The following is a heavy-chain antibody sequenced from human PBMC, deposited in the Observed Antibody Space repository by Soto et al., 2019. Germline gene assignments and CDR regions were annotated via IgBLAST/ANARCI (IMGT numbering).Heavy chain of an antibody. Sequence: QVQLVQSGAEVKKPGSSVKVSCKASGGTFSSYAISWVRQAPGQGLEWMGGIIPIFGTANYAQKFQGRVTITADESTSTAYMELSSLRSEDTAVYHCARSLYYDSSGYYYDLEDWGQGTLVTVSS. D-gene: IGHD3-22*01. CDR2: IIPIFGTA. CDR1: GGTFSSYA. V-gene: IGHV1-69*01. CDR3: ARSLYYDSSGYYYDLED. J-gene: IGHJ4*02.